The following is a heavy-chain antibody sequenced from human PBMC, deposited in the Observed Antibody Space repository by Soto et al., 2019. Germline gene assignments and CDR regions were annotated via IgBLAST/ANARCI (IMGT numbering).Heavy chain of an antibody. CDR2: ISGSGGST. CDR3: AKDLTLGYCSSTSCPRDP. V-gene: IGHV3-23*01. Sequence: GGSLRLSCVDFEYTFSDAWMSWVRQAPWKGLEWVSAISGSGGSTYYADSVKGRFTISRDNSKNTLYLQMNSLRAEDTAVYYRAKDLTLGYCSSTSCPRDPWGQGTLVTVSS. D-gene: IGHD2-2*01. CDR1: EYTFSDA. J-gene: IGHJ5*02.